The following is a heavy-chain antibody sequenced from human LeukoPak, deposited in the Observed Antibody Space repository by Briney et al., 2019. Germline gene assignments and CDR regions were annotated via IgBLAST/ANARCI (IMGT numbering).Heavy chain of an antibody. J-gene: IGHJ4*02. CDR3: ARDIAARPLDY. CDR2: ISAYNGNT. V-gene: IGHV1-18*01. D-gene: IGHD6-6*01. Sequence: ASVKVSCKASGYTFTSYGISWVRQAPGQGLEWMGWISAYNGNTNYAQKLQGRLTMTTDTSTSTAYMGLRSLRSDDTAVYYCARDIAARPLDYWGQGTLVTVSS. CDR1: GYTFTSYG.